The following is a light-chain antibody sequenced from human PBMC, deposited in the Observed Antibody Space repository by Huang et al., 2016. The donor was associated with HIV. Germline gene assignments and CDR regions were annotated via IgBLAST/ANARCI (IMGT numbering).Light chain of an antibody. CDR3: QQYNNWPPYT. CDR2: GAS. CDR1: QSVNSH. Sequence: EIVMTQSPATLSVSPGERATLSCRASQSVNSHLAWYQQKPGQAPRLLIYGASTRATGIPARFRGSGSGTEFTLTISSLQSEDFAIYYCQQYNNWPPYTFGQGTKLEIK. V-gene: IGKV3-15*01. J-gene: IGKJ2*01.